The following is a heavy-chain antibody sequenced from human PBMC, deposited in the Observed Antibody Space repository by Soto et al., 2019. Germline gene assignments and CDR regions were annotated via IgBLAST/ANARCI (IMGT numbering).Heavy chain of an antibody. V-gene: IGHV4-59*11. J-gene: IGHJ4*02. CDR3: AREYAFSSDY. CDR2: IYYSGST. Sequence: SETLSLTCSVSGVSTSNHYWTWIRQPPGKGLEWIGCIYYSGSTNYNPSLKSRVTISVDTSKNQISLNLHSVTAADTTVYYCAREYAFSSDYWGQGTVVTVSS. D-gene: IGHD2-2*01. CDR1: GVSTSNHY.